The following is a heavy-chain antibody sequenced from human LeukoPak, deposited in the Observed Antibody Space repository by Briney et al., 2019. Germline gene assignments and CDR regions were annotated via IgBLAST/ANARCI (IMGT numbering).Heavy chain of an antibody. CDR1: GYPFTKFY. V-gene: IGHV1-46*01. CDR3: ARVQPYSSGWSLFDY. D-gene: IGHD6-19*01. J-gene: IGHJ4*02. CDR2: MSPNGDST. Sequence: ASVKVSCKASGYPFTKFYMHWVRQAPGHGLEWMGLMSPNGDSTLYSQKFQGRVTMTRDTSTSTAYMELSSLRSEDTAVYYCARVQPYSSGWSLFDYWGQGTLVTVSP.